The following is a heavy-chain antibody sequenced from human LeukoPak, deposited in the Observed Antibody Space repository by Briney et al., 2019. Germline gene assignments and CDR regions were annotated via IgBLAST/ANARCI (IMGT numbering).Heavy chain of an antibody. CDR3: TRDEGSYLDYYGSGSSPL. CDR1: GFDFGAYE. D-gene: IGHD3-10*01. J-gene: IGHJ4*02. CDR2: FAGSDTTK. V-gene: IGHV3-48*03. Sequence: GGSLRLSCAASGFDFGAYEMNWVRQAPGKGLEWVAYFAGSDTTKYYADSVRGRFTISRDNAKNSLYLQMNSLRAEDTAVYYCTRDEGSYLDYYGSGSSPLWGQGTLVTVSS.